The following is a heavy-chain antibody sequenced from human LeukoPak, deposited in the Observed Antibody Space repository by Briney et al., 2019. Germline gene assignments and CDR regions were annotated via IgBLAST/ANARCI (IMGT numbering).Heavy chain of an antibody. D-gene: IGHD1-26*01. CDR2: INRDGSRT. Sequence: PGGSLRLSCAASGFTFSNYWIHWVRQGPGKGLEWVSRINRDGSRTFYADSVKGRFTISRDNAKNSLYLQMNSLRAEDTAVYYCARGRYPYYFDLWGQGTLVTVSS. J-gene: IGHJ4*02. V-gene: IGHV3-74*01. CDR1: GFTFSNYW. CDR3: ARGRYPYYFDL.